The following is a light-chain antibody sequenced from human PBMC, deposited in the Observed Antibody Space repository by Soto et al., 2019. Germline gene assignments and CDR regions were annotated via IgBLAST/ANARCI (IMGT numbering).Light chain of an antibody. CDR3: QQADTFPLP. Sequence: DIQMTQSPSSVSASVGDRVTITCRASQGISSWEAWYQQKPGKAPNLLIYAASSLQSGVPSRFRGSGSGTEFTLTISSLQPEDCGTYYCQQADTFPLPFGGGPKVDIK. V-gene: IGKV1-12*01. CDR1: QGISSW. J-gene: IGKJ4*01. CDR2: AAS.